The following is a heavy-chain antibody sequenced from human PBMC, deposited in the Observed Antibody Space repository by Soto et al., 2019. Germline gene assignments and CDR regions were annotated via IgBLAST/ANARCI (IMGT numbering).Heavy chain of an antibody. CDR3: AGGDTELSYWYFDL. CDR1: GYSFTSHW. J-gene: IGHJ2*01. D-gene: IGHD5-18*01. Sequence: EVQLVQSGAEVKKPGESLRISCKGSGYSFTSHWISWVRQMPGKGLEWMGRIDPSDSYTSYSPSFQGHVTISADKSISTVYLQWSSLKASDTATYYCAGGDTELSYWYFDLWGRGTLVTVSS. V-gene: IGHV5-10-1*01. CDR2: IDPSDSYT.